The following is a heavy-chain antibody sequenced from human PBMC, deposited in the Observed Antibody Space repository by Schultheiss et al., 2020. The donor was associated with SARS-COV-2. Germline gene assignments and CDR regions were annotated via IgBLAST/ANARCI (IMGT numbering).Heavy chain of an antibody. CDR1: GGSISSYY. V-gene: IGHV4-4*07. J-gene: IGHJ3*02. CDR3: ARDVGYCSSTSCYDAFDI. D-gene: IGHD2-2*01. CDR2: IYTSGST. Sequence: SETLSLTCTVSGGSISSYYWNWIRQPAGKGLEWIGRIYTSGSTNYNPSLKSRVTMSVDTSKNQFSLKLSSVTAADTAVYYCARDVGYCSSTSCYDAFDIWGQGTMVTVSS.